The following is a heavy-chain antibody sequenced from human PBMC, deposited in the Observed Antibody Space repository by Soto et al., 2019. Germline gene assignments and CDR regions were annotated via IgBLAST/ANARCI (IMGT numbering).Heavy chain of an antibody. J-gene: IGHJ6*02. CDR1: GFTFRNNG. D-gene: IGHD1-7*01. V-gene: IGHV3-30*18. CDR3: AKDRLELGFYYYVMDV. CDR2: ISYDGSNK. Sequence: QVQLVESGGGVVQPGRSLRLSCAASGFTFRNNGMHWVRQAPGKGLESVAVISYDGSNKYSADSVKGRFPISSDNSKNMLDLQMNSLRAEDTAVYYCAKDRLELGFYYYVMDVWAQGTTVTVSS.